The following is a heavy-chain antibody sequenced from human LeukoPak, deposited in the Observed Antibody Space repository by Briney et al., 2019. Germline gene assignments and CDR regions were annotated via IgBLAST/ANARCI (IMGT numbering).Heavy chain of an antibody. Sequence: GGSLRLSCAASGFTLSRYSMNWVRQAPGKGLEWVGFIRSKAYGGTTEYAASVKGRFTISRDDSKSIAYLQMNSLKTEDTAVYYCTRGDYDDFDYWGQGTLVTVSS. J-gene: IGHJ4*02. CDR1: GFTLSRYS. CDR3: TRGDYDDFDY. V-gene: IGHV3-49*04. D-gene: IGHD3-22*01. CDR2: IRSKAYGGTT.